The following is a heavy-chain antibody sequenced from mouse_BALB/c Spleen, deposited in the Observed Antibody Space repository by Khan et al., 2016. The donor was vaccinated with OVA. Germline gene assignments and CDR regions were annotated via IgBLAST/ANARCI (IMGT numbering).Heavy chain of an antibody. CDR3: ADHLTGLFAY. CDR2: ISRGGDYT. J-gene: IGHJ3*01. CDR1: GFTFSSYS. Sequence: EVQLVESGGDLVKPGGSLKLSCAASGFTFSSYSMYWVRQTPDKGLEWIASISRGGDYTYYQDSVKGRVTISRDNAKNTLYLQMSDLKSEDTAKYYCADHLTGLFAYWGQGTLVTVSA. D-gene: IGHD4-1*01. V-gene: IGHV5-6*01.